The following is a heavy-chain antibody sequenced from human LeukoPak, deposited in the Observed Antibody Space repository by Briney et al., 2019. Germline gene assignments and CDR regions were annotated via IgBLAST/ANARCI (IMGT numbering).Heavy chain of an antibody. J-gene: IGHJ4*02. Sequence: SETLSLTCTVSGGSISSSSYYWGWIRQPPGKGLEWIGSIYYSGSTYYNPSLKSRVTISVDTSKNQFSPKLSSVTAADTAVYYCARPLYSNYYFDYWGQGALVTVSS. CDR2: IYYSGST. CDR3: ARPLYSNYYFDY. CDR1: GGSISSSSYY. V-gene: IGHV4-39*01. D-gene: IGHD6-13*01.